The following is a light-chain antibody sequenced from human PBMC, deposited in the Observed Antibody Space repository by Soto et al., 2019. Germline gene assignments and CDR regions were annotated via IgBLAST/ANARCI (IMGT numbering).Light chain of an antibody. V-gene: IGKV3-11*01. Sequence: EIVMTQSPATLSVSPGERVTLSCRASQSVFSSLAWYQQKPGQAPRLLIYDVSNRATGIPARFSGGGSETDFTLNISSLEPEDFAVYYCQQRADWPPTWAFGQGTKVDIK. CDR2: DVS. J-gene: IGKJ1*01. CDR3: QQRADWPPTWA. CDR1: QSVFSS.